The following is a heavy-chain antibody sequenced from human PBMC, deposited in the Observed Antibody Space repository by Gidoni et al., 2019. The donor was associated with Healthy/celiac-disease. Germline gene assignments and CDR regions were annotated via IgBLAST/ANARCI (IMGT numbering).Heavy chain of an antibody. CDR3: AKDPGSGSYHFDY. CDR2: ISYDGSNT. J-gene: IGHJ4*02. Sequence: VQLVESGGGVVQPGRALRRSCAAAGFSFSSYGMHWVRQAPGKGLEWVAFISYDGSNTYYADSVKGRFTISRDNSKHTLYLQMNSLRAEDTAVYYCAKDPGSGSYHFDYWGQGTLVTVSS. D-gene: IGHD1-26*01. CDR1: GFSFSSYG. V-gene: IGHV3-30*18.